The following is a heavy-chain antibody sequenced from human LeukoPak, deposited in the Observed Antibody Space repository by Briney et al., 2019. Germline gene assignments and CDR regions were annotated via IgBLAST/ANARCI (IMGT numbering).Heavy chain of an antibody. Sequence: GGALRLSCAASGVTFSSYWMHWVRRAPGKGLVWVSRIDTYGSSTIYADSVKGRFTISRDNAKKKLYLQMNSLRAEDTAVYYCTRGSVGIDYWGQGALVTVAS. CDR2: IDTYGSST. CDR1: GVTFSSYW. CDR3: TRGSVGIDY. J-gene: IGHJ4*02. D-gene: IGHD7-27*01. V-gene: IGHV3-74*01.